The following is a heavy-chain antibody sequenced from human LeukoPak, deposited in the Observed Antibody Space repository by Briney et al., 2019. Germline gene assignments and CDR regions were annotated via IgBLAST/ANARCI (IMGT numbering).Heavy chain of an antibody. CDR1: GGSISSFY. J-gene: IGHJ2*01. CDR2: IYYSGST. CDR3: ARSPMGGYESIWYFDL. D-gene: IGHD5-12*01. Sequence: SETLSLTCTVSGGSISSFYWNWIRQPPGKGLEWIGFIYYSGSTNYNPSLKSRVTISVDTSKNQFSLKLSSVTAADTAVYYCARSPMGGYESIWYFDLWGRGTLVTVSS. V-gene: IGHV4-59*08.